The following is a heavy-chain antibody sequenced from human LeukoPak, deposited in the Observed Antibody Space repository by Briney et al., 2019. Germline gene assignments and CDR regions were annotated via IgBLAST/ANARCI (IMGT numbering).Heavy chain of an antibody. CDR3: ARHDGRGGATMGAFDF. CDR1: GGSISSYY. Sequence: TSETLSLTCTVSGGSISSYYWSWIRQPPGKGLEWIGYIYYSGSTNYNPSLKSRVTISVDTSKNQFSLQLNSVTAADTAFYYCARHDGRGGATMGAFDFWGQGSLVTVSS. D-gene: IGHD5-12*01. V-gene: IGHV4-59*08. CDR2: IYYSGST. J-gene: IGHJ5*01.